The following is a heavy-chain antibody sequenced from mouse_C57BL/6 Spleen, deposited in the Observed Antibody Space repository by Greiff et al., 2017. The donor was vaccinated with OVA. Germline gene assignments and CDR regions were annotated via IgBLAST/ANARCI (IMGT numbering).Heavy chain of an antibody. CDR2: INPNNGGT. D-gene: IGHD2-4*01. Sequence: EVQLQQSGPELVKPGASVKIPCKASGYTFTDYNMDWVKQSHGKSLEWIGDINPNNGGTIYNQKFKGKATLTVDKSSSTAYMELRSLTSEDTAFYYCARPLLYDYDVYYAMDYWGQGTSVTVSS. CDR1: GYTFTDYN. CDR3: ARPLLYDYDVYYAMDY. V-gene: IGHV1-18*01. J-gene: IGHJ4*01.